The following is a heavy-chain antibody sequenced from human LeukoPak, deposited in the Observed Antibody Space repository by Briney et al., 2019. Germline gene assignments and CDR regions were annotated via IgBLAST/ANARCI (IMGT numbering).Heavy chain of an antibody. Sequence: GGSLRLSCAASGFTFDDYAMHWVRQAPGKGLEWVSGISWNSGSIGYADSVKGRFTISRDNAKNSLYLQMNSLRAEDMALYYCAKGAIVGATVDAFDIWGQGTMVTVSS. V-gene: IGHV3-9*03. CDR1: GFTFDDYA. J-gene: IGHJ3*02. D-gene: IGHD1-26*01. CDR2: ISWNSGSI. CDR3: AKGAIVGATVDAFDI.